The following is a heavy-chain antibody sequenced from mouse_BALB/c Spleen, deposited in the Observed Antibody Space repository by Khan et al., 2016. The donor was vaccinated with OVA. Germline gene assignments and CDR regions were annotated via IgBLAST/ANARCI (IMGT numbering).Heavy chain of an antibody. J-gene: IGHJ2*01. CDR3: ARTARIKY. CDR1: GYSITSGYG. CDR2: ISSSGST. D-gene: IGHD1-2*01. Sequence: EVQLQESGPGLVKPSKSLSLTCTVTGYSITSGYGWNWIRQFPGNKLEWMGYISSSGSTNYNPSLKSRISITRDTSKNQFFLQLNSVTTEDTATYYCARTARIKYWGQGTTLTVSS. V-gene: IGHV3-2*02.